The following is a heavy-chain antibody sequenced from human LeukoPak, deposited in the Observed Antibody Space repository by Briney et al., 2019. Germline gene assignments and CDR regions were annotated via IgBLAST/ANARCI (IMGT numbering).Heavy chain of an antibody. V-gene: IGHV3-30*03. CDR1: GFTFSSYG. J-gene: IGHJ4*02. CDR2: ISYDGSNK. Sequence: GGSLRLSCAASGFTFSSYGMHWVRQAPGKGLEWVAVISYDGSNKYYADSVKGRFTISRDNSKNTLYLQMNSLRAEDTAVYYCARDQDPCCGGDCYSTYPDYWGQGTLVTVSS. CDR3: ARDQDPCCGGDCYSTYPDY. D-gene: IGHD2-21*02.